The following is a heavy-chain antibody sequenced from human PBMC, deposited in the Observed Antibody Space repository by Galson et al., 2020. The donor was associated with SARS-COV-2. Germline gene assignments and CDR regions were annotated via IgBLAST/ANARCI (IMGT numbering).Heavy chain of an antibody. CDR3: ARTKRVKNFGVDNWFEH. D-gene: IGHD3-3*01. J-gene: IGHJ5*02. CDR2: IHYSGIS. CDR1: GGPISSGDYY. V-gene: IGHV4-30-4*08. Sequence: ETSETLSLTCTVSGGPISSGDYYWIWIRQPPGKGLEWTVYIHYSGISYYNPSLKRRPTISVDTPKNQYSLKLSSVTAADTDVYYCARTKRVKNFGVDNWFEHWGKGTLVTVSS.